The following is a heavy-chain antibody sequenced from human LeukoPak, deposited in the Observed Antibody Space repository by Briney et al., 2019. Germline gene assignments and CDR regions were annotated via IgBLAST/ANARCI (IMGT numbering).Heavy chain of an antibody. Sequence: GGSLRLSCAASGFTFSNYGMHWVRQAPGKGLEWVAVIWCDGGNKYYADSVKGRFTISRDNSKNTLYLQMNSLRAEDTAVYYCAGNYGPYYFDYWGQGTLVTVSS. CDR3: AGNYGPYYFDY. CDR2: IWCDGGNK. CDR1: GFTFSNYG. V-gene: IGHV3-33*01. J-gene: IGHJ4*02. D-gene: IGHD3-10*01.